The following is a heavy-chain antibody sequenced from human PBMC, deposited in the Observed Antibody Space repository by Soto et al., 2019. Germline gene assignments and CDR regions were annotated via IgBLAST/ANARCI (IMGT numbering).Heavy chain of an antibody. Sequence: EVQLVESGGGLVQPGGSLRLSCEASGFTFSNYWMHWVRQPPGKGLMWVSRIDTYGSATKYADSVEGRFTISRDNVGNTLYLEMNFLSAEDTAVYYCARVLRSIGWDNDVYDIWGQGTRVTVSS. CDR1: GFTFSNYW. J-gene: IGHJ3*02. CDR3: ARVLRSIGWDNDVYDI. D-gene: IGHD6-19*01. CDR2: IDTYGSAT. V-gene: IGHV3-74*01.